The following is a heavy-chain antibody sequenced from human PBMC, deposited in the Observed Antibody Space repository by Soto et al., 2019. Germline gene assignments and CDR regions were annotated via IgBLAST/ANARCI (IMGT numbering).Heavy chain of an antibody. CDR2: INAHSGGT. J-gene: IGHJ5*02. V-gene: IGHV1-2*02. CDR3: AKDLTRQLAYWLDP. D-gene: IGHD6-6*01. CDR1: GFSFTGYY. Sequence: ASVKVSCKASGFSFTGYYIHWLRQAPGQGLEWMGWINAHSGGTEYAQKFRGRVTLTRDTSIATAYLTLTSLTSDDTALYYCAKDLTRQLAYWLDPWGQGTQVTVSS.